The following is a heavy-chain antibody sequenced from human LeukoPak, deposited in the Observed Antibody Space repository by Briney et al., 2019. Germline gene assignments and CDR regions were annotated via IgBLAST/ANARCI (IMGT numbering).Heavy chain of an antibody. J-gene: IGHJ4*02. D-gene: IGHD5-18*01. CDR3: ARLFYGGLYTYASDF. CDR2: INQDESEK. Sequence: PGGSLRLSCAASGFTFSNYWMSWVGQAPGKGVEGVADINQDESEKFYVDSVKGRFTISRDNSKNSLYLQMNSLRAEDTAVYYCARLFYGGLYTYASDFWGQGTLVTVSS. CDR1: GFTFSNYW. V-gene: IGHV3-7*01.